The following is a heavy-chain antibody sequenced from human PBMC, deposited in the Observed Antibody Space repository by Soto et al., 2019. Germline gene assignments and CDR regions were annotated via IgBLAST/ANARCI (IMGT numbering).Heavy chain of an antibody. CDR2: IYYSGST. Sequence: SETLSLTCTVSGGSISSGGYYWSWIRQHPGKGLEWIGYIYYSGSTYYNPSLKSRVTISVDTSKNQFSLKLSSVTAADTAVYYCARMGVVVVVAATHPHFDYWGQGTLVTVSS. CDR3: ARMGVVVVVAATHPHFDY. D-gene: IGHD2-15*01. CDR1: GGSISSGGYY. J-gene: IGHJ4*02. V-gene: IGHV4-31*03.